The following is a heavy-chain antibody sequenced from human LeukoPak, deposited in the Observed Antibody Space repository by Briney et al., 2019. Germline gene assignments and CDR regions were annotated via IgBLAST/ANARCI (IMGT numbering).Heavy chain of an antibody. CDR2: ISYDGSNK. CDR3: AKEGNPGYSYGYYFDY. Sequence: PGGSLRLSCAASGFPFSTYGMHWVRQAPGKGLEWVAVISYDGSNKYYADSVKGRFTISRDNSKNTLYLQMNSLRAEDTAVYYCAKEGNPGYSYGYYFDYWGQGTLVTVSS. CDR1: GFPFSTYG. J-gene: IGHJ4*02. D-gene: IGHD5-18*01. V-gene: IGHV3-30*18.